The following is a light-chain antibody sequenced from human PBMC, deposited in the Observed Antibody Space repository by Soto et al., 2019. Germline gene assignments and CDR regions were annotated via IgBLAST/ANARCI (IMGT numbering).Light chain of an antibody. CDR2: EVH. Sequence: QSALTQPASVSGSPGQSITISCTGTSSDVGGYNYVSWYQQHPGKAPKLMIYEVHNRPSGVSSRFSGSKSGNTASLTISGLQTEDEADYYCSSYTSSTTLGVFGTGTKLTVL. CDR3: SSYTSSTTLGV. V-gene: IGLV2-14*01. CDR1: SSDVGGYNY. J-gene: IGLJ1*01.